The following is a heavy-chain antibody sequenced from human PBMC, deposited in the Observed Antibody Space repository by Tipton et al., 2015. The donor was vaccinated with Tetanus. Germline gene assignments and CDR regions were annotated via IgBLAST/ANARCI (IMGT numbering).Heavy chain of an antibody. J-gene: IGHJ6*02. V-gene: IGHV1-18*01. CDR1: GYNFVNFG. D-gene: IGHD6-25*01. Sequence: QSGAEVKEPGASVKVSCKASGYNFVNFGISWVRQAPGQGLEWTGWISAYNGKTKYAQRLQGRVTMTTDRSASTAYMDLRRLRSDDTAVYYCARVQEQRIYYYGMDVWGQGTTVTVSS. CDR2: ISAYNGKT. CDR3: ARVQEQRIYYYGMDV.